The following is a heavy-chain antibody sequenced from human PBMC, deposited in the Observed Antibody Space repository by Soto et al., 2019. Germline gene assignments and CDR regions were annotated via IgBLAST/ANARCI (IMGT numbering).Heavy chain of an antibody. D-gene: IGHD3-3*01. Sequence: SETLSLTCTVSGGSISSYYWSWIRQPPGKGLEWIGYIYYSGSTNYNPSLKSRVTISVATSKNQFSLKLSSVTAADTAVYYCARVGDLYYDFWSGYGSRTSYYYGMDVWGQGTTVTVSS. J-gene: IGHJ6*02. V-gene: IGHV4-59*01. CDR3: ARVGDLYYDFWSGYGSRTSYYYGMDV. CDR1: GGSISSYY. CDR2: IYYSGST.